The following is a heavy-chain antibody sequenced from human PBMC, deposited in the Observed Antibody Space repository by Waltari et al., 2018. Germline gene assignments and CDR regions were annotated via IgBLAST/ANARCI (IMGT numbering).Heavy chain of an antibody. D-gene: IGHD5-12*01. CDR2: IYTSGST. Sequence: QVQLQESGPGLVKPSQTLSLTCTVSCGSISSGSYYWGWIRQPAGKGLEWIGYIYTSGSTNYNPSLKSRVTISVDTSKNQFSLKLSSVTAADTAVYYCARNVDIVATTYFDYWGQGTLVTVSS. CDR1: CGSISSGSYY. V-gene: IGHV4-61*09. CDR3: ARNVDIVATTYFDY. J-gene: IGHJ4*02.